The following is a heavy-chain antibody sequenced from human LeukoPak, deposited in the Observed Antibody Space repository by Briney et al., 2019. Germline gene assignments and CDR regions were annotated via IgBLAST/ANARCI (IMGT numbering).Heavy chain of an antibody. J-gene: IGHJ5*02. CDR1: GFTFSSYA. D-gene: IGHD2-2*01. V-gene: IGHV3-23*01. CDR3: ARSPAALNWFDP. Sequence: PGGSLRLSCAASGFTFSSYAMSWVRQAPGKGLEWVSAISGSGGSTYYADSVKGRFTISRDNAKNTLYLQMNSLRAEDTAVYYCARSPAALNWFDPWGQGTLVTVSS. CDR2: ISGSGGST.